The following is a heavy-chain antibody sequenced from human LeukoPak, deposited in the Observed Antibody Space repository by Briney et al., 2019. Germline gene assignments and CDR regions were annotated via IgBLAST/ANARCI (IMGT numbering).Heavy chain of an antibody. CDR3: ARGKPAAGYSSGSYPDY. Sequence: SETLSLTCTVSGGSIRSSSYYWGWIRQPPGKGLEWIGSIYYSGNTYYNPSLKSRVTISLDTSKNQFSLRLSSVTAADTAMYYCARGKPAAGYSSGSYPDYWGRGTLVTVSS. D-gene: IGHD3-10*01. V-gene: IGHV4-39*07. CDR1: GGSIRSSSYY. J-gene: IGHJ4*02. CDR2: IYYSGNT.